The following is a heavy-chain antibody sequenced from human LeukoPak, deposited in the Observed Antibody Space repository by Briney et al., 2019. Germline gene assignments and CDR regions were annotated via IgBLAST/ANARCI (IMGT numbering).Heavy chain of an antibody. CDR2: IIPIFGTA. J-gene: IGHJ4*02. CDR1: GGTFSSYA. Sequence: SVKVSCKASGGTFSSYAISWVRQAPGQGLEWMGGIIPIFGTANYAQKFQGRVTITADESTSTAYMELSSLRSEDTAVYYCVRLDDYGGTYYFDYWGQGTLVTVSS. V-gene: IGHV1-69*13. CDR3: VRLDDYGGTYYFDY. D-gene: IGHD4-23*01.